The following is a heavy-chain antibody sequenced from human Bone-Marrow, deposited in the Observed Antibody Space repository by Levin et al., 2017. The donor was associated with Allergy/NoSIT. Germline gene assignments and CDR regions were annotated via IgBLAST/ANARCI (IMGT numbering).Heavy chain of an antibody. V-gene: IGHV3-11*01. Sequence: KAGGSLRLSCAASEFTFSDYHMIWIRQAPGKGLEWVSYIFSSGTTRYYADSLKGRIAVSRDNARKLLYLQMNSLRAEDTAVYFCARVAPNHAPDLWGQGTMLTVSS. D-gene: IGHD3-3*01. J-gene: IGHJ3*01. CDR2: IFSSGTTR. CDR1: EFTFSDYH. CDR3: ARVAPNHAPDL.